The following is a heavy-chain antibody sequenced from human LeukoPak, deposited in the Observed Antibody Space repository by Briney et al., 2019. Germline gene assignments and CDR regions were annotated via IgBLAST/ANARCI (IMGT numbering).Heavy chain of an antibody. J-gene: IGHJ3*01. V-gene: IGHV5-51*01. CDR3: GMSGDRVPLQDDVFDV. Sequence: GESLKISCKVSLYSFTRYFIGWVRQMPGEGLEWMGIIYPGDSGPTSSPSFQGQVTISVDKSINTAYLQWSSLQASDTAMYYCGMSGDRVPLQDDVFDVWGQGTMVTVST. CDR1: LYSFTRYF. D-gene: IGHD1-26*01. CDR2: IYPGDSGP.